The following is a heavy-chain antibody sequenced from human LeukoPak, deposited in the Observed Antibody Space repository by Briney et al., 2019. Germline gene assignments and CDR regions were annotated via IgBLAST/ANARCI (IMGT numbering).Heavy chain of an antibody. J-gene: IGHJ4*02. CDR1: GGSCSGYY. V-gene: IGHV4-34*01. Sequence: SETLSLTCAVYGGSCSGYYWSWIRQPPGKGLEWIGEINHSGSTNYNPSLKSRVTISVDTSKNQFSLKLSSVTAADTAVYYCARGLWRYYDSSAKGYFDYWGQGTLVTVSS. CDR3: ARGLWRYYDSSAKGYFDY. CDR2: INHSGST. D-gene: IGHD3-22*01.